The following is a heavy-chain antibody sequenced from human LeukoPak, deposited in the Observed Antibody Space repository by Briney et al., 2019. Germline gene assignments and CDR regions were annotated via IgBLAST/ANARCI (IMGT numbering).Heavy chain of an antibody. Sequence: SQTLSLTCTVSGGSISSGGYYWSWIRQHPGKGLEWIGYIYYSGSTYYNPSLKSRVTISVDTSKNQFSLKLSSVTAADTAVYYCARTLRWSSDSDYWGQGTLVTVSS. D-gene: IGHD4-23*01. J-gene: IGHJ4*02. CDR3: ARTLRWSSDSDY. CDR1: GGSISSGGYY. CDR2: IYYSGST. V-gene: IGHV4-31*03.